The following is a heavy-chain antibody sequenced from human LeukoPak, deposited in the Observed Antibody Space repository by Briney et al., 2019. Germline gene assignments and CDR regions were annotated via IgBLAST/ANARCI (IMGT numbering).Heavy chain of an antibody. J-gene: IGHJ4*02. V-gene: IGHV3-21*01. CDR2: ISAASNYI. Sequence: GGSLRLSCAASVFSFSTYSMNWVRQAPGKGLEWVSSISAASNYIYYADSVKARFTISRDNAKNSLYLQMNSLRAEDTAVYYCARERLPDAYWGEGTLVTVSS. CDR3: ARERLPDAY. D-gene: IGHD4-11*01. CDR1: VFSFSTYS.